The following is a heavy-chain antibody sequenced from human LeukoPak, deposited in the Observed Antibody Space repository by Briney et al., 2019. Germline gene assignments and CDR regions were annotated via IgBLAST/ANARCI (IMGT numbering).Heavy chain of an antibody. CDR1: GFTFSSYA. J-gene: IGHJ4*02. D-gene: IGHD3-3*01. CDR2: ISYDGSNK. V-gene: IGHV3-30-3*01. CDR3: AKGLGTIFGVALFDY. Sequence: GGSLRLSCAASGFTFSSYAMHWVRQAPGKGLEWVAVISYDGSNKYYADSVKGRFTISRDNSKNTLYLQMNSLRAEDTAVYYCAKGLGTIFGVALFDYWGQGTLVTVSS.